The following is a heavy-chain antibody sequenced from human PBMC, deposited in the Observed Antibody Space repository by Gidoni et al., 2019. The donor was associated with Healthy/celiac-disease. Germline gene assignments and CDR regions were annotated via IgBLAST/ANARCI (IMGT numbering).Heavy chain of an antibody. J-gene: IGHJ4*02. V-gene: IGHV4-59*01. CDR2: IYYSGST. Sequence: QVQLQESGPGLVKPSETLSLTCTGSGGSISSYYWSWIRQPPGKGLEWIGYIYYSGSTNYNPSLKSRVTISVDTSKNQFSLKLSSVTAADTAVYYCARGGSSGWYFIGGQGTLVTVSS. D-gene: IGHD6-19*01. CDR3: ARGGSSGWYFI. CDR1: GGSISSYY.